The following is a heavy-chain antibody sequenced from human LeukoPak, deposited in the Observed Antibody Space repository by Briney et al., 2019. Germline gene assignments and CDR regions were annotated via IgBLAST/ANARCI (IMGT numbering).Heavy chain of an antibody. Sequence: RSSETLSLTCTVSGGSISSYYWSWIRQPPGKGLEWIGYIYYSGSTNYNPSLKSRVTISVDTSKNQFSLKLSSVTAADTAVYYCARGILTGLDYFDYWGQGTLVTVSS. CDR1: GGSISSYY. D-gene: IGHD3-9*01. V-gene: IGHV4-59*01. CDR3: ARGILTGLDYFDY. CDR2: IYYSGST. J-gene: IGHJ4*02.